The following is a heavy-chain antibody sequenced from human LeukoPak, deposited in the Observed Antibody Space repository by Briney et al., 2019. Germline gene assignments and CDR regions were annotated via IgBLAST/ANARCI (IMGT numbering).Heavy chain of an antibody. CDR2: ISYDGSNK. Sequence: GGSLRLSCAASGFTFSSYAMHWVRQAPGKGLEWVAVISYDGSNKYYADSVKGRFTTSRDNSKNTLYLQMNSLRAEDTAVYYCASSKLLYSWFDPWGQGTLVTVSS. D-gene: IGHD2-2*02. CDR3: ASSKLLYSWFDP. J-gene: IGHJ5*02. V-gene: IGHV3-30-3*01. CDR1: GFTFSSYA.